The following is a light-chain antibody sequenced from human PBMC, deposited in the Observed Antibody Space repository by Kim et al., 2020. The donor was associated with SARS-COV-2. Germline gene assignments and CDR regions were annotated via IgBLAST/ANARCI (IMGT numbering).Light chain of an antibody. J-gene: IGKJ1*01. CDR3: QKYNSAPWT. CDR1: PGITNS. Sequence: GDRVTITCRASPGITNSLAWYQQKPGKVPQLLIYAASALQSGVPSRFSGSGSGTDFTLTISSLQPDDVATYYCQKYNSAPWTFGQGTKV. V-gene: IGKV1-27*01. CDR2: AAS.